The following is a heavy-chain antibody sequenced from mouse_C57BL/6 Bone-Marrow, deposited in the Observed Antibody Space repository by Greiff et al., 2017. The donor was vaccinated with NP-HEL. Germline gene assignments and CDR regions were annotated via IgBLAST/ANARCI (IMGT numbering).Heavy chain of an antibody. CDR3: TTDYGSSYPGFDY. CDR2: IDPEDGDT. CDR1: GFNIKDYY. J-gene: IGHJ2*01. D-gene: IGHD1-1*01. V-gene: IGHV14-1*01. Sequence: VQLKQSGAELVRPGASVKLSCTASGFNIKDYYMHWVKQRPEQGLEWIGRIDPEDGDTEYAPKFQGKATMTADTSSNTAYLQLSSLTSEDTAVYYCTTDYGSSYPGFDYWGQGTTLTVSS.